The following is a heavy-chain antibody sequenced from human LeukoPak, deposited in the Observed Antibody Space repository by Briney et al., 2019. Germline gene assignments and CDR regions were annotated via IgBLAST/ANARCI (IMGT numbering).Heavy chain of an antibody. D-gene: IGHD3-10*01. Sequence: GESLKFSCKGSGYSFTSYWIGWVRQMPGKGLEWMGIIYPGDSDTRYSPSFQGQVTISADKSISTAYLQWSSLKASDTAMYYCARLSGSGSYLDYFDYWGQGTLVTVSS. CDR1: GYSFTSYW. V-gene: IGHV5-51*01. CDR3: ARLSGSGSYLDYFDY. CDR2: IYPGDSDT. J-gene: IGHJ4*02.